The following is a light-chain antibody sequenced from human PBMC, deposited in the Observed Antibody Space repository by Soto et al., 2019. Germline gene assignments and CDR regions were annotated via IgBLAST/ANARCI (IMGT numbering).Light chain of an antibody. CDR3: QQINSYPIT. CDR1: QGINSY. CDR2: AAS. V-gene: IGKV1-9*01. J-gene: IGKJ5*01. Sequence: DIPLTQSPSFLSASVGDRVTITCRASQGINSYLAWYQQKPGKVPKLLIYAASTLQSGVPSRFSGSGSGTEFTLTISSLQPEDFATSYCQQINSYPITFGQGTRLEI.